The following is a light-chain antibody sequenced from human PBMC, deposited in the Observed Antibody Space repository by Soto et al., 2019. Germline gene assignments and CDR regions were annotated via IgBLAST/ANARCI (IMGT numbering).Light chain of an antibody. CDR2: DAS. V-gene: IGKV3-11*01. Sequence: EIVLTQSPATLSLSPGERATLSCRASQSVSSYLAWYQQKPGQAPSLLIYDASNRATGIPARFSGSGSGTDFTLTISSLEPEDFAVYYCQQRRNWPLSFGPGTKVD. J-gene: IGKJ3*01. CDR3: QQRRNWPLS. CDR1: QSVSSY.